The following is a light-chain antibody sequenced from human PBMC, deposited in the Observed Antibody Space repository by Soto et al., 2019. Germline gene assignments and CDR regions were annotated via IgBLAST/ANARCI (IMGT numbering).Light chain of an antibody. Sequence: EIGRTQSPATVSLSPGEGSTLSFMASQSVTNNLAWYQQKPGQAPRLLMYGASTRAAGISGRFSGSGSGTEFTLTIFSLQSADFAVYYCQQYNNWPLTFGGGTKVDI. V-gene: IGKV3-15*01. J-gene: IGKJ4*01. CDR2: GAS. CDR1: QSVTNN. CDR3: QQYNNWPLT.